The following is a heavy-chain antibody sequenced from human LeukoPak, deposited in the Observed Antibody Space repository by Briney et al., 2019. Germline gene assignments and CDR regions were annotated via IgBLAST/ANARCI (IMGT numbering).Heavy chain of an antibody. Sequence: PGGSLRLSCAASGFTFSSYGMHWVRQAPGKGLEWVAVIWYDGSNKYYADSVKGGFTISRDNAKNTLYLQMNSLRAEDTAVYYCATGNYYDSRGYYTFGHWGQGTLVTVSS. D-gene: IGHD3-22*01. CDR1: GFTFSSYG. CDR2: IWYDGSNK. V-gene: IGHV3-33*01. J-gene: IGHJ1*01. CDR3: ATGNYYDSRGYYTFGH.